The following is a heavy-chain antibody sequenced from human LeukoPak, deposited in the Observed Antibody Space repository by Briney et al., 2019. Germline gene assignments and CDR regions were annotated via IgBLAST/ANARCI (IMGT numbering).Heavy chain of an antibody. CDR1: GDSVSSNSAA. CDR3: ARMPDILTGLDS. D-gene: IGHD3-9*01. V-gene: IGHV4-61*01. Sequence: SQTLSLTCAISGDSVSSNSAAWNWIRQPPGKGLEWIAYIYYSGSTNYNPSLKSRVTISLDTSKNQFSLKLSSVTTADTAVYYCARMPDILTGLDSWGQGTLVTVSS. J-gene: IGHJ4*02. CDR2: IYYSGST.